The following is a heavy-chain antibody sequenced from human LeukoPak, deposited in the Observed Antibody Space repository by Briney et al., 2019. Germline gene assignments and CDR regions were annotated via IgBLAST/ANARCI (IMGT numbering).Heavy chain of an antibody. CDR2: IRKDGSIK. V-gene: IGHV3-30*02. CDR3: AKGYSYAFDY. CDR1: GCIFSNSV. D-gene: IGHD3-16*01. J-gene: IGHJ4*02. Sequence: PGGSLRLSCVASGCIFSNSVMHWVRQAPGKGLEWVAFIRKDGSIKYYADSVRGRSTFSRDNSKNTVYLQMSSLGADDTAVYYCAKGYSYAFDYWGQGTLVTVSS.